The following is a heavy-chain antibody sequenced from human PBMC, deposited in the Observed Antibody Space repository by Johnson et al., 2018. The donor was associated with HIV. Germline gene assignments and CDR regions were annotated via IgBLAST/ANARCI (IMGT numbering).Heavy chain of an antibody. CDR2: VSYDGTNE. J-gene: IGHJ3*02. Sequence: QVQLVESGGGVVQHGRSLRLSCVASGFTFRSYGMHWVRQAPGKGLEWVAFVSYDGTNEFYADSVKGRFTVSRDSSKNTLFLQMNSLRAEDTAVYFCAKVHIAARWSDAFDIWGQGTMVTVSS. V-gene: IGHV3-30*18. CDR3: AKVHIAARWSDAFDI. D-gene: IGHD6-6*01. CDR1: GFTFRSYG.